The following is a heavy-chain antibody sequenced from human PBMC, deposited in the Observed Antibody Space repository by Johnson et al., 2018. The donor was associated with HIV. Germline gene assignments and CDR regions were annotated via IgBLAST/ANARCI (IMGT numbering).Heavy chain of an antibody. Sequence: VQLVESGGGLVQPGGSLRLSCAASGFTFSSYAMHWVRQAPGKGLEYVSAISSNGGSTYYANSVKGRFTISRENAKNSLYLQMNSLRAGDTAVYFCARRDPWVENGAFDIWGQGTVVTVSS. CDR3: ARRDPWVENGAFDI. J-gene: IGHJ3*02. CDR2: ISSNGGST. V-gene: IGHV3-64*01. CDR1: GFTFSSYA. D-gene: IGHD5-24*01.